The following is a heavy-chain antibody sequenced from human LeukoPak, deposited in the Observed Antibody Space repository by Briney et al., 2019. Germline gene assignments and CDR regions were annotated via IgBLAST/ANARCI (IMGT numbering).Heavy chain of an antibody. CDR1: GGSISSSSYY. Sequence: PSETLSLTCTVSGGSISSSSYYWGWIRQPPGKGLEWIGSIYYSGSTYYNPSLKSRVTISVDTSKNQFSLKLSSVTAADTAVYYCAEGREIYYDSSGFYFDYWGQGTLVTVSS. CDR3: AEGREIYYDSSGFYFDY. V-gene: IGHV4-39*07. J-gene: IGHJ4*02. CDR2: IYYSGST. D-gene: IGHD3-22*01.